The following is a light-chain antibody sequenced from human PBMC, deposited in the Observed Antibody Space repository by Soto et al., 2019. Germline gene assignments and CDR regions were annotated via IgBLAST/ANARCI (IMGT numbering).Light chain of an antibody. CDR1: SSNIGAGYD. Sequence: QSALTQPPSLSGAPGQRVTISCTGSSSNIGAGYDVHWYQQLPGTAPKLLIYDNSNRPSGVPDRFSGSKSGTSASLAITGLQAEDEADYYCQSYDSSLSGAVFGGGTQLTVL. V-gene: IGLV1-40*01. CDR2: DNS. J-gene: IGLJ7*01. CDR3: QSYDSSLSGAV.